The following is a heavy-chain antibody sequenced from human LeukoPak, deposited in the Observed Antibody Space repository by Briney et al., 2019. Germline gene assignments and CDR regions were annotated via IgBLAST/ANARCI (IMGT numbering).Heavy chain of an antibody. J-gene: IGHJ4*02. D-gene: IGHD3-22*01. CDR1: GFTFSSYG. CDR2: IWYDGSNK. Sequence: GWSLRLSCAAFGFTFSSYGMHWVRQAPGKGLEWVAVIWYDGSNKYYADSVKGRFTISRDNSKNTLYLQMNSLRAEDTAVYYCARDDDSSGYYHGFDYWGQGTLVTVSS. V-gene: IGHV3-33*01. CDR3: ARDDDSSGYYHGFDY.